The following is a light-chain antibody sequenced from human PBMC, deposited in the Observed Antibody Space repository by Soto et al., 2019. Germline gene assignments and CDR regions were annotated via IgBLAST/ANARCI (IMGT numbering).Light chain of an antibody. CDR1: SSNIGSHT. CDR2: SSN. Sequence: QSVLTQPPSASGTPGQRVTIRCSGSSSNIGSHTVNWFQQLPGTARKLLVYSSNQRPSGVPDRFSGSKSGTSASLAISGLQSEDEADYYCAAWDGSLNGVVFGGGTKLTVL. V-gene: IGLV1-44*01. J-gene: IGLJ2*01. CDR3: AAWDGSLNGVV.